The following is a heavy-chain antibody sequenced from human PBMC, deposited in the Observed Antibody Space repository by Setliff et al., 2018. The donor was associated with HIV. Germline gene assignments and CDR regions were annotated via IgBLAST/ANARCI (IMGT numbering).Heavy chain of an antibody. CDR3: ARDGEGASAPDY. J-gene: IGHJ4*02. V-gene: IGHV4-30-2*01. D-gene: IGHD1-26*01. CDR2: IFHSGRI. CDR1: GGSISSGGYS. Sequence: TSETLSLTCAVSGGSISSGGYSWTWIRQPPGKGLEWIAYIFHSGRIYYNPTLKSRVTVSVDRSKNHLSLNVTSVTAADTAVYYCARDGEGASAPDYWGQGTLVTVSS.